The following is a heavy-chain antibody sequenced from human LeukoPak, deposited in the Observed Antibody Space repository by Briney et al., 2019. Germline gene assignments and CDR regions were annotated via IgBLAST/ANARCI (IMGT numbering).Heavy chain of an antibody. CDR1: GFTFSSYA. D-gene: IGHD3-22*01. CDR3: ARGMSATSGYLELEY. V-gene: IGHV3-23*01. Sequence: QPGGSLRLSCAASGFTFSSYAMSWVRQSPGKGLEWVSAISGSGGNTYSADSVKGRCTISRDNSKKTLFLHMNSLRAEDTAVYYCARGMSATSGYLELEYWGQGTPVTVST. J-gene: IGHJ4*02. CDR2: ISGSGGNT.